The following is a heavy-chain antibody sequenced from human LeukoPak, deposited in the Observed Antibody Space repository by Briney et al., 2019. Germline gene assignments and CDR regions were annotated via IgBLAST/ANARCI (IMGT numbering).Heavy chain of an antibody. CDR1: GGTFSSYA. CDR2: IIPIFGTA. V-gene: IGHV1-69*06. Sequence: SVKVSCKASGGTFSSYAISWVRQAPGQGLEWMGGIIPIFGTANYAQKFQGRVTITADKSTSTAYLELSSLRSEDTAVYYCAKASVWTMVRVVSYFDEWGQGIQVTVSS. J-gene: IGHJ4*02. D-gene: IGHD3-10*01. CDR3: AKASVWTMVRVVSYFDE.